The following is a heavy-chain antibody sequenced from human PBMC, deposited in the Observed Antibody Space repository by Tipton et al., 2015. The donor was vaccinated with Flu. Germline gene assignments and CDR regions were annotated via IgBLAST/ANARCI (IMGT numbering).Heavy chain of an antibody. V-gene: IGHV3-15*01. Sequence: GSLRLSCAASGFIFSDAWMNWVRLAPGKGLEWVGRIKSKTSGGTIDYAAPVKGRFTISRDDSEHRLYLQMNSLESEDTAVYYCMWQQDFYNGMDVWGQGTTFTVSS. CDR3: MWQQDFYNGMDV. CDR1: GFIFSDAW. J-gene: IGHJ6*02. CDR2: IKSKTSGGTI. D-gene: IGHD6-13*01.